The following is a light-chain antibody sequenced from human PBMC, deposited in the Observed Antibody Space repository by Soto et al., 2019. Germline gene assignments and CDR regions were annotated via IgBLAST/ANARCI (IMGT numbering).Light chain of an antibody. J-gene: IGKJ3*01. Sequence: DIQLSQSPSSLSASVGDRVTITCRASQSISSYVNWYQQKPGKAPKLLIYAASSLQSGIPSRFSGGGSGTDFTLTISSLQPEDFATYYCQQSHSALFFTFGPGTKVDIK. V-gene: IGKV1-39*01. CDR1: QSISSY. CDR3: QQSHSALFFT. CDR2: AAS.